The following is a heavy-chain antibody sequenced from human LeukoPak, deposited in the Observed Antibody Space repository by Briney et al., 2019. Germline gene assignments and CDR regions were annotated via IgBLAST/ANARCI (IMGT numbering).Heavy chain of an antibody. J-gene: IGHJ3*02. CDR3: ARPRIAAAPDDAFDI. D-gene: IGHD6-13*01. V-gene: IGHV4-39*01. CDR1: GGSISSSSYY. CDR2: IYYSGST. Sequence: PSETLSLTCTVSGGSISSSSYYWGWIRQPPGKGLEWIGSIYYSGSTYYNPSLKSRVTISVDTSKNQFSLKLGSVTAADTAVYYCARPRIAAAPDDAFDIWGQGTMVTVSS.